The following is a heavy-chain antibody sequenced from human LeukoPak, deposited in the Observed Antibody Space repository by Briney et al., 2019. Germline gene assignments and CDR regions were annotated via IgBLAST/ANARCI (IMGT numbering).Heavy chain of an antibody. CDR1: GYTFTSYA. J-gene: IGHJ3*02. D-gene: IGHD6-13*01. Sequence: GASVKVSCKASGYTFTSYAMNWVRQAPGQGLEWMGWINTNTGNPTYAQGSTGRFVFSLDTSVSTAYLQISSLKAEDTAVYYCARAGLFPWWAAAAPHAFDIWGQGTMVTVSS. CDR3: ARAGLFPWWAAAAPHAFDI. CDR2: INTNTGNP. V-gene: IGHV7-4-1*02.